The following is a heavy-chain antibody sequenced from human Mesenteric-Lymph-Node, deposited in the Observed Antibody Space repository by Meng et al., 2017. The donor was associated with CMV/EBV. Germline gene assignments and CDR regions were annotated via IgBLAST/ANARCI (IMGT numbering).Heavy chain of an antibody. CDR2: LTHSGRTT. V-gene: IGHV3-23*01. CDR3: AKSLYGATPHYYGMDV. J-gene: IGHJ6*02. CDR1: GFTFSSYA. D-gene: IGHD4/OR15-4a*01. Sequence: GESLKISCAASGFTFSSYAMSWVRQAPGKGLEWVSGLTHSGRTTYYAASVKGRFTISRDNSKNTLYLEMNSLRAEDTALYYCAKSLYGATPHYYGMDVWGQGTTVTVSS.